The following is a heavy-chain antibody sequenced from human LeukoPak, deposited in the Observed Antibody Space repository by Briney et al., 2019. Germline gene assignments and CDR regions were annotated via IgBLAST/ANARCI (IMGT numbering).Heavy chain of an antibody. Sequence: GGSLRLSCAASGFTFSDYYMSWIRQAPGKGLEWVSYISSSGSTIYYADSVKGRFTISRDNAKNSLYLQMNSLRAEDTAVYHCARDHQRGSSSWYDPADYWGQGTLVTVSS. CDR2: ISSSGSTI. D-gene: IGHD6-13*01. V-gene: IGHV3-11*01. CDR3: ARDHQRGSSSWYDPADY. J-gene: IGHJ4*02. CDR1: GFTFSDYY.